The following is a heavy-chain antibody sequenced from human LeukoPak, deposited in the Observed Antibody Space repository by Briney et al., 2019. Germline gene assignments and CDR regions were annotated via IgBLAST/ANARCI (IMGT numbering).Heavy chain of an antibody. CDR1: GFTFSSYW. Sequence: GGSLRLSCAASGFTFSSYWMSWVRQAPGKGLEGVANIKQDGSEKYYVDSVKGRFTISRDNAKNSLYLQMNSLRAEDTAVYYCARVSDFWSGYGYYYYMDVWGKGTTVTVSS. D-gene: IGHD3-3*01. CDR3: ARVSDFWSGYGYYYYMDV. CDR2: IKQDGSEK. J-gene: IGHJ6*03. V-gene: IGHV3-7*01.